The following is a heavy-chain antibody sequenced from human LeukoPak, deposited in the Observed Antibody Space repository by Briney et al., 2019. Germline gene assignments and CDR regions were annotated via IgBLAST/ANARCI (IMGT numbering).Heavy chain of an antibody. CDR3: ARTPLRPDYDYVWGSYRQEYYFDY. D-gene: IGHD3-16*02. Sequence: ASVRVSCKASGYTFTSYGISWVRQAPGQGVEWMGWISDYNGNTNYAQKLQSRVTMTTDTSTSTAYMELRSLRSDDTAVYYCARTPLRPDYDYVWGSYRQEYYFDYWGQGTLVTVSS. V-gene: IGHV1-18*04. J-gene: IGHJ4*02. CDR1: GYTFTSYG. CDR2: ISDYNGNT.